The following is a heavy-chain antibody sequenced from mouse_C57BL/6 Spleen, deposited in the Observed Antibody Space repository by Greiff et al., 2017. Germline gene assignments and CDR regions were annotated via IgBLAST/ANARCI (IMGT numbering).Heavy chain of an antibody. J-gene: IGHJ1*03. V-gene: IGHV1-54*01. Sequence: LQESGAELVRPGTSVKVSCKASGYAFTNYLIEWVKQRPGQGLEWIGVINPGSGGTNYNEKFKGKATLTADKSSSTAYMQSSSLTSEDSAVYFCARDGSRGYFDVWGTGTTVTVSS. D-gene: IGHD1-1*01. CDR1: GYAFTNYL. CDR2: INPGSGGT. CDR3: ARDGSRGYFDV.